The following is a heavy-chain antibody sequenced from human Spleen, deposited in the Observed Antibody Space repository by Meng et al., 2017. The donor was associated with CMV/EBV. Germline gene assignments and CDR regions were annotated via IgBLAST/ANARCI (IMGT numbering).Heavy chain of an antibody. J-gene: IGHJ4*02. D-gene: IGHD1-20*01. V-gene: IGHV3-53*01. CDR1: GFTVSSNY. CDR3: ARDGDNWNPPFDY. Sequence: GESLKISCAASGFTVSSNYMSWVRQAPGKGLEWVSVIYSGGSTYYADSVKGRFTISRDNAQNSLYLQMNSLRVEDTAVYYCARDGDNWNPPFDYWGQGTLVTVSS. CDR2: IYSGGST.